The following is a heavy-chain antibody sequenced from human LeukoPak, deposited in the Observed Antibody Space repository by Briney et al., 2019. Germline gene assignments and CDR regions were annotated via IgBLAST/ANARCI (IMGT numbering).Heavy chain of an antibody. CDR1: GYTFTSYA. J-gene: IGHJ6*02. CDR2: IIPIFGTA. D-gene: IGHD3-3*01. CDR3: ARARYQQNDFWSGYDIAETGYYYYYGMDV. V-gene: IGHV1-69*13. Sequence: ASVKVSCKASGYTFTSYAISWVRQAPGQGLEWMGGIIPIFGTANYAQKFQGRVTITADESTSTAYMELSSLRSEDTAVYYCARARYQQNDFWSGYDIAETGYYYYYGMDVWGQGTTVTVSS.